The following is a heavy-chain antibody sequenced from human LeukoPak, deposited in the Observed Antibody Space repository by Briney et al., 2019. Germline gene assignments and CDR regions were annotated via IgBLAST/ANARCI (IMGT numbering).Heavy chain of an antibody. J-gene: IGHJ6*03. CDR3: ARGKASGYSYGYYYYYYMDV. D-gene: IGHD5-18*01. V-gene: IGHV4-59*01. CDR1: GRPISSYY. Sequence: SETLSLTCTVSGRPISSYYWLWIRQPPGKGLEWVGYIYYSGSTNYNPSLKSRVTISVDTSKNQFSLKLSSVTADTAVYYCARGKASGYSYGYYYYYYMDVWGKGTTVTVSS. CDR2: IYYSGST.